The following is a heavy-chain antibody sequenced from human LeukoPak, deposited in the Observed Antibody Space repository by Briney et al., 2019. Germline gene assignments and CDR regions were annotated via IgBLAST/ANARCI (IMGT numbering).Heavy chain of an antibody. CDR3: ARDPRITMVRGVIITPYYYFDY. V-gene: IGHV4-39*07. J-gene: IGHJ4*02. Sequence: PSETLSLTCTVSGGSISSSSYYWGWIRQPPGKGLEWIGSIYYSGSTYYNPSLKSRVTISVDTSKNQFSLKLSSVTAADTAVYYCARDPRITMVRGVIITPYYYFDYWGQGTLVTVSS. CDR2: IYYSGST. CDR1: GGSISSSSYY. D-gene: IGHD3-10*01.